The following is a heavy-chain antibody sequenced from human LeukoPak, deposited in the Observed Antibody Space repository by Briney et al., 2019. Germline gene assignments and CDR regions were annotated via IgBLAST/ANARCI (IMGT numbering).Heavy chain of an antibody. CDR1: GYTLTGYY. D-gene: IGHD6-13*01. J-gene: IGHJ4*02. V-gene: IGHV1-2*02. CDR2: IYPNSGGT. Sequence: ASVKVSCKASGYTLTGYYMHWVRQAPGQGVAWMGWIYPNSGGTNYAQKFQGRVTMTRDTSISTAYMELSRLRSDDTAVYYCARGSSSWPKYYFDYWGQGTLVTVSS. CDR3: ARGSSSWPKYYFDY.